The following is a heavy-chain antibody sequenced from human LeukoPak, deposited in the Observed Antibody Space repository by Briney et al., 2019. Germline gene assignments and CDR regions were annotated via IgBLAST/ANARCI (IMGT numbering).Heavy chain of an antibody. Sequence: PGGSLRLSCAASGFTFSSYSMNWGRQAPGKGLEWVSYISTSSSTIYYADSVKGRFTISRDNAKKSLYLQMNSLRAEDTAVYYCARWRGALDAFDIWGQGTMVTVSS. CDR3: ARWRGALDAFDI. CDR1: GFTFSSYS. V-gene: IGHV3-48*01. J-gene: IGHJ3*02. D-gene: IGHD3-10*01. CDR2: ISTSSSTI.